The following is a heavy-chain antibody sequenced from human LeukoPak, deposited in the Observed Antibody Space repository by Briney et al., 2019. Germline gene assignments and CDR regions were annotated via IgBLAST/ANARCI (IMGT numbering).Heavy chain of an antibody. CDR3: ARARSGYDFWFDP. D-gene: IGHD5-12*01. Sequence: ASVKVSCKASGYTFTGYDMHWVRQAPGQGLEWMGWINPNSGGTNYAQKFQGRVTMTRDTSISTAYMELSRLRSDDTAVYYCARARSGYDFWFDPWGEGTLVTVSS. CDR2: INPNSGGT. CDR1: GYTFTGYD. J-gene: IGHJ5*02. V-gene: IGHV1-2*02.